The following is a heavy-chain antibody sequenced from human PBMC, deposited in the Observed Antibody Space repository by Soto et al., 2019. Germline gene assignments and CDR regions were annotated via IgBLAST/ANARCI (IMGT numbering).Heavy chain of an antibody. J-gene: IGHJ4*02. CDR2: ISYDGSNK. Sequence: QVQLVESGGGVVQPGRSLRLSCAASGFTFSSYAMHWVRQAPGKGLEWVTIISYDGSNKYYADSVKGRFTISRDSSKNTLYLQMNSLRAEDTAVYYCATTLSSDYPFHDWGQGTLVTVSS. CDR3: ATTLSSDYPFHD. D-gene: IGHD3-22*01. CDR1: GFTFSSYA. V-gene: IGHV3-30-3*01.